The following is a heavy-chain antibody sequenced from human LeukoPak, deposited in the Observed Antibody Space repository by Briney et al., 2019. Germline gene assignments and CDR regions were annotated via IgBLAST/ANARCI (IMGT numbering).Heavy chain of an antibody. D-gene: IGHD1-26*01. CDR3: ARDRSGSYLGLKKLAYFDY. CDR1: GFTFSSYS. Sequence: GGSLRLSCAASGFTFSSYSMNWARQAPGKGLEWVSSISSSSSYIYYADSVKGRFTISRDNAKNSLYLQMNSLRAEDTAVYYCARDRSGSYLGLKKLAYFDYWGQGTLVTVSS. CDR2: ISSSSSYI. V-gene: IGHV3-21*01. J-gene: IGHJ4*02.